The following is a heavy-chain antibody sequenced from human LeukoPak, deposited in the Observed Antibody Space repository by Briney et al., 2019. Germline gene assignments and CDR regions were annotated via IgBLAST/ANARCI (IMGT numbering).Heavy chain of an antibody. D-gene: IGHD3-22*01. J-gene: IGHJ4*02. Sequence: SETLSLTCTVSGGSISSYYRSWIRQPPGKGLEWIGYIYYTGSTNSNPSLKSRVTISVDTSKNQFSLRLTSVTAADTAVYYCAGGYYYDYSGPDFDYWGQGTLVTVSS. CDR2: IYYTGST. V-gene: IGHV4-59*01. CDR1: GGSISSYY. CDR3: AGGYYYDYSGPDFDY.